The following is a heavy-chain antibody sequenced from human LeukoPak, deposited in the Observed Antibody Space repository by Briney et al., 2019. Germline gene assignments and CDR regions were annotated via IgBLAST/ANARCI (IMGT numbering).Heavy chain of an antibody. CDR2: ISYDGSNK. D-gene: IGHD6-19*01. Sequence: GGSLRLSCAASGFTFSSYAMHWVRQAPGKGLEWVAVISYDGSNKYHADSVKGRFTISRDNSKNTLYLQMNSLRAEDTAVYYCARVQHSSGWYFDYWGQGTLVTVSS. V-gene: IGHV3-30*04. CDR3: ARVQHSSGWYFDY. J-gene: IGHJ4*02. CDR1: GFTFSSYA.